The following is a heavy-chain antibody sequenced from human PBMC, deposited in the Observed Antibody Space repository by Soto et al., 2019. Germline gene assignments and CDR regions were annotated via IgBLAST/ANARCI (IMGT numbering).Heavy chain of an antibody. V-gene: IGHV3-23*01. CDR1: GFTFSSYA. Sequence: GSLRLSFAASGFTFSSYAMSWVRQAPGKGLEWVSAISGSGGSTYYADSVKGRFTISRDNSKNTLYLQMNSLRAEDTAVYYCAKVPYYYDSSGYHFDYWGQGTLVTVSS. CDR2: ISGSGGST. D-gene: IGHD3-22*01. CDR3: AKVPYYYDSSGYHFDY. J-gene: IGHJ4*02.